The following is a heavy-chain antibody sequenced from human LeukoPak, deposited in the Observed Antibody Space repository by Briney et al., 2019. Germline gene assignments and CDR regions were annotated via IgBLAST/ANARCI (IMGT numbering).Heavy chain of an antibody. CDR1: GGTFSRYA. Sequence: ASVKVSCKASGGTFSRYAISWVRRAPGQGLEWMGRIIPILGIANYAQKFQGRVTITADKSTSTAYMELSSLRSEDTAVYYCARRVVVPAADDGYYFDYWGQGTLVTVSS. J-gene: IGHJ4*02. D-gene: IGHD2-2*01. CDR3: ARRVVVPAADDGYYFDY. CDR2: IIPILGIA. V-gene: IGHV1-69*04.